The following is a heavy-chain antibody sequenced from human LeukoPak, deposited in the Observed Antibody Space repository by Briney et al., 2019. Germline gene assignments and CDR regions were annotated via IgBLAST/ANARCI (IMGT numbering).Heavy chain of an antibody. D-gene: IGHD3-3*01. CDR3: AREHDFWSGYFTPDY. J-gene: IGHJ4*02. CDR1: GFTFSNNW. CDR2: IKKDGSEK. V-gene: IGHV3-7*01. Sequence: GGSLRLSCAASGFTFSNNWMTWVRQAPGKGLEWVANIKKDGSEKYYVDSVKGRFTISRDNAKNSLYLQMNSLRAEDTAVYYCAREHDFWSGYFTPDYWGQGTLVTVSS.